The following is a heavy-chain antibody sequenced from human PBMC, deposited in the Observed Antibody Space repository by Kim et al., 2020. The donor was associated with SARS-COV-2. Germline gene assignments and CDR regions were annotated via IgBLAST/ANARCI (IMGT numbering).Heavy chain of an antibody. CDR2: IIPIFGTA. V-gene: IGHV1-69*13. J-gene: IGHJ6*02. D-gene: IGHD2-15*01. Sequence: SVKVSCKASGGTFSSYAISWVRQAPGQGLEWMGGIIPIFGTANYAQKFQGRVTITADESTSTAYMALSSLRSEDTAVYYCARGEVVAATPYYGMDVWGQGTTVTVSS. CDR3: ARGEVVAATPYYGMDV. CDR1: GGTFSSYA.